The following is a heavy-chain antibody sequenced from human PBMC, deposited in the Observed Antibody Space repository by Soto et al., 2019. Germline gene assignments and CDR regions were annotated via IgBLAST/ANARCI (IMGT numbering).Heavy chain of an antibody. CDR1: VVSFSGYY. CDR2: INHSGST. CDR3: ARGNGSSSSWQY. J-gene: IGHJ4*02. D-gene: IGHD6-13*01. Sequence: SETLSLTCAVYVVSFSGYYWSCIRQPPGKGLEWIGEINHSGSTNYNPSLKSRVTVSVDASKNKFSLNLTSVTAADTAVYYCARGNGSSSSWQYWGQATLVNVSS. V-gene: IGHV4-34*01.